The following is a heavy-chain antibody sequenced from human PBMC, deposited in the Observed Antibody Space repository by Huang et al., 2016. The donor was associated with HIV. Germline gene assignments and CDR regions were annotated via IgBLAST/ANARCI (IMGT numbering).Heavy chain of an antibody. V-gene: IGHV3-7*01. Sequence: EVQLVESGGGLVQPGGSLRLSCAASDFDFSSYWMVWLRQVPGKGLEGGASIREDSGQKDYLDSVKGRFIISRDNPKKSLYLQMNNLRAEDAAVYYCARDPFIKAFDIWGQGTLVTVSS. CDR2: IREDSGQK. J-gene: IGHJ3*02. CDR3: ARDPFIKAFDI. CDR1: DFDFSSYW.